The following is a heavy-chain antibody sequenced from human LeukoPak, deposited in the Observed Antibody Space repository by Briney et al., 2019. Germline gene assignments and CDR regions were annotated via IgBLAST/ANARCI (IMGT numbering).Heavy chain of an antibody. CDR3: ASGTTDIVVVPATLRNYYFDY. CDR2: IIPMFGTA. J-gene: IGHJ4*02. D-gene: IGHD2-2*01. Sequence: SVKVSFKATGGTFSSYEISWVRQAPGQGLEWMGGIIPMFGTAKYAQKFQGRVTITADKSTSTAYMELSSLRSEDTAVYYCASGTTDIVVVPATLRNYYFDYWGQGTLVTVSS. CDR1: GGTFSSYE. V-gene: IGHV1-69*06.